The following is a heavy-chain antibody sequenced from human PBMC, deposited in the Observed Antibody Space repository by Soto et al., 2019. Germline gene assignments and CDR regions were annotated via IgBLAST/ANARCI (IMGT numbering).Heavy chain of an antibody. CDR2: INAGNGNT. J-gene: IGHJ6*02. CDR1: GYSFTSYA. CDR3: ARGVENIVVVLDVFGYYGMDV. Sequence: ASVKVSGKASGYSFTSYAIYWVRQAPVQMLERVGWINAGNGNTKYSQKLQGRVTFTGDTSASTAHMELSSLRSEDTAVYFCARGVENIVVVLDVFGYYGMDVWGQGTTVTVSS. V-gene: IGHV1-3*01. D-gene: IGHD2-2*01.